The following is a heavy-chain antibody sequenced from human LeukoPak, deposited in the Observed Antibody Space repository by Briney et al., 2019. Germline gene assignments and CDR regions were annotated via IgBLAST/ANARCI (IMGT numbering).Heavy chain of an antibody. CDR1: GGSISSYY. V-gene: IGHV4-4*07. CDR3: ARSVPRAVVVVAATLDTDAFDI. J-gene: IGHJ3*02. CDR2: IYTSGST. Sequence: PSETLCLTCTVSGGSISSYYWSWIRQPAGKGLEWIGRIYTSGSTNYNPSLKSRVTMSVDTSKNQFSLKLSSVTAADTAVYCCARSVPRAVVVVAATLDTDAFDIWGQGTMVTVSS. D-gene: IGHD2-15*01.